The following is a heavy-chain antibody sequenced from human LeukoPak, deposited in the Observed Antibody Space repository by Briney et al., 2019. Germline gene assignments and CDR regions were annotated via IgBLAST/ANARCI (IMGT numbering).Heavy chain of an antibody. CDR1: GFTFSSYA. CDR3: AREALLTHDY. D-gene: IGHD2-15*01. J-gene: IGHJ4*02. V-gene: IGHV3-7*01. CDR2: IKQDGSEK. Sequence: QPGGSLRLSCAASGFTFSSYAMSWVRQAPGKGLEWVANIKQDGSEKYYVDSVKGRFTISRDNAKNSLYLQMNSLRAEDTAVYYCAREALLTHDYWGQGTLVTVSS.